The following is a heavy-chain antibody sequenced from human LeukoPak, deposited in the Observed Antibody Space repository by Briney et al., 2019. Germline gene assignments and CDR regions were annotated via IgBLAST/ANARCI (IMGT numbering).Heavy chain of an antibody. J-gene: IGHJ4*02. D-gene: IGHD5-12*01. Sequence: LSGGSLRLSCAASGFTVITNYMSWVRQAPGKGLEWVSVIYSGGSTFYADSVKGRFTISRDKSKNTLYLQMNSLRAEDTAVYYCARNGGYGQSYDYWGQGTLVTVSS. CDR3: ARNGGYGQSYDY. CDR1: GFTVITNY. V-gene: IGHV3-66*01. CDR2: IYSGGST.